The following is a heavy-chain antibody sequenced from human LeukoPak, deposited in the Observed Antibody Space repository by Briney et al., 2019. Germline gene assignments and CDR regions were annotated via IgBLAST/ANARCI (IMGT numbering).Heavy chain of an antibody. D-gene: IGHD5-12*01. Sequence: GASVKVSCKASGCIFTGYYIHWVRQAPGQGLEWMGWINSNSGATNYAQKFQGRATKTRDTSISTAYMKLPRMGSDDTAGYYCARDGSLGYWGQGTLVTVSS. CDR1: GCIFTGYY. CDR3: ARDGSLGY. V-gene: IGHV1-2*02. J-gene: IGHJ4*02. CDR2: INSNSGAT.